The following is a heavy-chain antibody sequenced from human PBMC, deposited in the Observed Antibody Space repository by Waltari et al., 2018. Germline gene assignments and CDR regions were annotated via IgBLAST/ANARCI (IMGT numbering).Heavy chain of an antibody. V-gene: IGHV3-13*01. CDR1: EITLSNYD. Sequence: EVQLAESGGDLVQPGGSLRLSCAASEITLSNYDIHWVRRRPGRGLGCVSVTCSGGDTYYVASVKGRFTVSRENAKKSLYLQMNSLRAEDTAVYYCTRWNPYYVAFDMWGQGTMVTVSS. CDR2: TCSGGDT. J-gene: IGHJ3*02. CDR3: TRWNPYYVAFDM. D-gene: IGHD3-10*01.